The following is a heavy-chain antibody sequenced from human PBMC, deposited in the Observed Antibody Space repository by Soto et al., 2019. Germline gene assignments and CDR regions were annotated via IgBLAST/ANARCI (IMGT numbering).Heavy chain of an antibody. D-gene: IGHD3-16*01. V-gene: IGHV4-59*01. CDR1: AASFSKYY. CDR2: IYFNGNT. CDR3: ASVTFGGIVLAH. J-gene: IGHJ4*02. Sequence: SETLSLTCTVSAASFSKYYWTWIRQPPGKGLEWIGYIYFNGNTKYNPSLEGRLTISIDTSKKEFSLKLTSVTAADAAVYYCASVTFGGIVLAHWGQGALVTVSS.